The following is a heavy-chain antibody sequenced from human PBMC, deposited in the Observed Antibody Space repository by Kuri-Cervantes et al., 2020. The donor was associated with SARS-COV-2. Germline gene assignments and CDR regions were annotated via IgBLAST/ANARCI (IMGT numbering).Heavy chain of an antibody. Sequence: GGSLRLSCAASGFTFSSYSMNWVRQAPGKGLEWVSSISSSSSYIYYADSVKGRFTISRDNSKNTLYLQMNSLRAEDTAVYYCAKVQGNGENAFDIWGQGTMVTVSS. D-gene: IGHD3-10*01. J-gene: IGHJ3*02. V-gene: IGHV3-21*04. CDR1: GFTFSSYS. CDR2: ISSSSSYI. CDR3: AKVQGNGENAFDI.